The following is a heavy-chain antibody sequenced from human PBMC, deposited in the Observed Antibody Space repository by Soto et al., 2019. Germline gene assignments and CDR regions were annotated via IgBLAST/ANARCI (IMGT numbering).Heavy chain of an antibody. CDR3: ARWAARANVWFDP. CDR2: INPNGGGT. Sequence: GASVKVSCKASGYKFINHYIHWVRQAPGVGLEWMGMINPNGGGTDYAQKFQGRVTITRDTSASTAYMELSSLRSEDTAVYYCARWAARANVWFDPWGQGTLVTVSS. V-gene: IGHV1-46*01. CDR1: GYKFINHY. D-gene: IGHD6-6*01. J-gene: IGHJ5*02.